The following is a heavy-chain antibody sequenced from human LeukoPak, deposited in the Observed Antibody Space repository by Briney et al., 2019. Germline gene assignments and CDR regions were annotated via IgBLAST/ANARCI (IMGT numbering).Heavy chain of an antibody. D-gene: IGHD2-2*02. CDR3: ARAGRQLLYTGIDY. V-gene: IGHV1-69*13. Sequence: SVKVSCKASGGTFSSYAISWVRQAPGQGLEWMGGIIPIFGTANYAQKFQGRVTTTADESTSTAYMERSSLRSEDTAVYYCARAGRQLLYTGIDYWGQGTLVTVSS. J-gene: IGHJ4*02. CDR2: IIPIFGTA. CDR1: GGTFSSYA.